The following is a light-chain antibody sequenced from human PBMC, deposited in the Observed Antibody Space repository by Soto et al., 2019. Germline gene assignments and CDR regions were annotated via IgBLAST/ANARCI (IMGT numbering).Light chain of an antibody. CDR3: AAWDDTVNVL. J-gene: IGLJ3*02. CDR1: SSNIGINT. Sequence: QAVVTQPPSASGTPGQRVTISCSGGSSNIGINTVNWYQQLPGTAPKVLIYTDNERPSGVPDRFSGSKSGTSASLAINGLQSGDEADYYCAAWDDTVNVLFGGGTKLTVL. V-gene: IGLV1-44*01. CDR2: TDN.